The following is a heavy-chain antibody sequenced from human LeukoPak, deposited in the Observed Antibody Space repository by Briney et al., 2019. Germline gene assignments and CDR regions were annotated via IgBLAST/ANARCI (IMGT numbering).Heavy chain of an antibody. CDR2: INPNSGGT. Sequence: ASVKVSCKASGYIFTGYYMHWVRQAPGQGLEWMGWINPNSGGTNYAQKFQGRVTMTRDTSISTAYMELSRLTSDDTAVYYCARKWIFSSGYYYFDYWGQGTLVTVSS. CDR1: GYIFTGYY. J-gene: IGHJ4*02. CDR3: ARKWIFSSGYYYFDY. D-gene: IGHD3-22*01. V-gene: IGHV1-2*02.